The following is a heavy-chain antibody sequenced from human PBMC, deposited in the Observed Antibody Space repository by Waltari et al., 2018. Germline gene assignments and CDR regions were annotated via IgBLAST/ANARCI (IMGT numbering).Heavy chain of an antibody. J-gene: IGHJ6*02. CDR1: GYTFTSYA. CDR3: ARDKGATITSSYGMDV. CDR2: INAGNGNT. V-gene: IGHV1-3*01. D-gene: IGHD3-10*01. Sequence: QVQLVQSGAEVKKPGASVKVSCKASGYTFTSYAMHWVRQPPGQRLEWMGWINAGNGNTKYSQKFQGRVTITRDTSASTAYMELSSLRSEDTAVYYCARDKGATITSSYGMDVWGQGTTVTVSS.